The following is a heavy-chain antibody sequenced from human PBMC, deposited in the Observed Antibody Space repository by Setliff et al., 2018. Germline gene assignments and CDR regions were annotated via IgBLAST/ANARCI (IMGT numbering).Heavy chain of an antibody. CDR2: INHSGST. V-gene: IGHV4-34*01. D-gene: IGHD3-16*02. CDR3: ARDNNPGYRGYWGRFDY. J-gene: IGHJ4*02. Sequence: SETLSLTCAVYGGSFSGYYWSWIRQPPGKGLEWIGEINHSGSTYYNPSLKSRVTISVDTSKNQFSLKLSSVTAADTAVYYCARDNNPGYRGYWGRFDYWGQGTLVTVSS. CDR1: GGSFSGYY.